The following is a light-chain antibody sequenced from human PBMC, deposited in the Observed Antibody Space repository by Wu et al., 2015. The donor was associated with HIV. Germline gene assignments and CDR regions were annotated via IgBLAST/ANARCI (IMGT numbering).Light chain of an antibody. Sequence: EIVLTQSPGTLSLSPGERATLSCRASQSVSRSYLAWYQQKPGQAPRLLIYGASSRATGIPDRFSGSGSGTDFTLTISRLEPEDFAVYYCQQYGSSSYTFGQGTKLEIK. CDR2: GAS. V-gene: IGKV3-20*01. CDR1: QSVSRSY. J-gene: IGKJ2*01. CDR3: QQYGSSSYT.